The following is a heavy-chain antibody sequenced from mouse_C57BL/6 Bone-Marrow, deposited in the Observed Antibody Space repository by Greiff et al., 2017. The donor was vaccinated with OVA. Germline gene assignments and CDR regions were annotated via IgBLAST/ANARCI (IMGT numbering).Heavy chain of an antibody. CDR2: IDPETGGT. CDR3: TRHGSRRAWFAY. Sequence: QVQLKESGAELVRPGASVTLSCKASGYTFTDYEMHWVKQTPVHGLEWIGAIDPETGGTAYNQKFKGKAILTADKSSSTAYMELRSLTSEDSAVYYCTRHGSRRAWFAYWGQGTLVTVSA. CDR1: GYTFTDYE. D-gene: IGHD1-1*01. V-gene: IGHV1-15*01. J-gene: IGHJ3*01.